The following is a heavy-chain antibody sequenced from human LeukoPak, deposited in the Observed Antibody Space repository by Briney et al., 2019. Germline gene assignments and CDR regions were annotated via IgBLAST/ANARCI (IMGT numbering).Heavy chain of an antibody. Sequence: GGCLRLSCAASGFTLSSYAMGWVRQAPGKGLEWVSAISVSGNTYHADSVKGRFTISRDSSKNTLYLQMNRLRAEDAAVYYCAKAPVTTCSGAYCYPFDYWGQGTLVTVSS. CDR2: ISVSGNT. CDR3: AKAPVTTCSGAYCYPFDY. V-gene: IGHV3-23*01. D-gene: IGHD2-21*01. CDR1: GFTLSSYA. J-gene: IGHJ4*02.